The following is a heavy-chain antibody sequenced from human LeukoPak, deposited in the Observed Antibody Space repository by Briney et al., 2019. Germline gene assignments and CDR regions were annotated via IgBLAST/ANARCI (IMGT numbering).Heavy chain of an antibody. CDR2: ISGSGGST. J-gene: IGHJ4*02. Sequence: PGGSLRLSCAASGFTFSSYAMSWVGQAPGKGLEWVSAISGSGGSTYYADSVKGRFTISRNNSKNTLYLQMNSLRAEDTAVYYCAKDPIVWELKGYFDYWGQGTLVTVPS. V-gene: IGHV3-23*01. CDR1: GFTFSSYA. D-gene: IGHD1-26*01. CDR3: AKDPIVWELKGYFDY.